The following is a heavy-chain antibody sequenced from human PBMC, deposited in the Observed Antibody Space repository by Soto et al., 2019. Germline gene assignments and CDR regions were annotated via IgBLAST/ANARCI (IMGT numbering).Heavy chain of an antibody. Sequence: QVQLQESGPGLVKPSQTLSLTCTVSGGSISSGGYYWSWIRQHPGKGLEWIGYIYYTGSTYYNPSLTSRVTITVYTSNNPFSLKLSSVTAADPAVYYGATLYLVRGVRTFDYWGQGTLVTVSS. CDR3: ATLYLVRGVRTFDY. CDR2: IYYTGST. J-gene: IGHJ4*02. D-gene: IGHD3-10*01. CDR1: GGSISSGGYY. V-gene: IGHV4-31*03.